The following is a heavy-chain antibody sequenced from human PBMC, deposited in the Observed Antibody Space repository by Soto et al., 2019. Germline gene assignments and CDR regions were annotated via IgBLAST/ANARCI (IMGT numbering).Heavy chain of an antibody. CDR2: ISGSGGST. Sequence: GGSLRLSCAASGFTFSSYAMSWVRQAPGKGLEWVSAISGSGGSTYYADSVKGRFTISRDNSKNTLYLQMNSLRAEDTAVYYCAKVLGEWTFYYGMDVWGQGTTVTVSS. V-gene: IGHV3-23*01. CDR1: GFTFSSYA. CDR3: AKVLGEWTFYYGMDV. D-gene: IGHD3-16*01. J-gene: IGHJ6*02.